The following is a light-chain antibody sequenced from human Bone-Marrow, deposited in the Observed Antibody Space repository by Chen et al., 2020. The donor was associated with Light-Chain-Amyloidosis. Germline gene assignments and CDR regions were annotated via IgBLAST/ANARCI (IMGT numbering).Light chain of an antibody. CDR3: QQYGSSPT. CDR1: QSVSSSY. Sequence: EIVLTQSPGTLSLSPGETAILSCRASQSVSSSYLGWYQQIPGQAPRLPVYGASTRASGMPYRFSGSGSGTDFTLTISRLESEDFAVYYCQQYGSSPTFGQGTKVEIK. J-gene: IGKJ1*01. V-gene: IGKV3-20*01. CDR2: GAS.